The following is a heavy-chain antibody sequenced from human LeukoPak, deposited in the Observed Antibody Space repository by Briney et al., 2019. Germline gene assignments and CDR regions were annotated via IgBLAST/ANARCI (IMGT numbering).Heavy chain of an antibody. V-gene: IGHV4-38-2*02. J-gene: IGHJ4*02. CDR2: IYHSGST. CDR1: GYSISSGYY. Sequence: SETLSLTCTVSGYSISSGYYWGWIRPPPGKGLEWIGSIYHSGSTYYNPSLKSRVTISVDTSKNQFSLKLSSVTAADTAVYYCASRARQGTDYWGQGTLVTVSS. CDR3: ASRARQGTDY. D-gene: IGHD1-1*01.